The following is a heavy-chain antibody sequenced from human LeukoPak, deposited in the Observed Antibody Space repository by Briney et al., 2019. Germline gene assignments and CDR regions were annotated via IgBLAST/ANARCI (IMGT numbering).Heavy chain of an antibody. Sequence: GGSLRLSCAASGFTFSSYSMNWVRQAPGKGLEWVSSISGSSSYIYYAESVRGRITISRDNAKNSLYLQMSSLRAEDTAVYYCAKDPDYGGPHDAFDIWGQGTMVTVSS. J-gene: IGHJ3*02. CDR3: AKDPDYGGPHDAFDI. D-gene: IGHD4-23*01. CDR2: ISGSSSYI. CDR1: GFTFSSYS. V-gene: IGHV3-21*04.